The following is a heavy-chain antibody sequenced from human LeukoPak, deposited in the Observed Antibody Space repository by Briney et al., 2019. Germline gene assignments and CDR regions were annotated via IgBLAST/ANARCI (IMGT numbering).Heavy chain of an antibody. Sequence: TGGSLRLSCAASGFTFSSYAMHWARQAPGKGLEYVSAISGNGVSTYYTNSVKGRFTISRDNSKNTLYLQMGSLRAEDMDVYYCARNQGFYYDSGSPPDYWGQGTLVTVSS. CDR1: GFTFSSYA. J-gene: IGHJ4*02. CDR2: ISGNGVST. V-gene: IGHV3-64*01. CDR3: ARNQGFYYDSGSPPDY. D-gene: IGHD3-10*01.